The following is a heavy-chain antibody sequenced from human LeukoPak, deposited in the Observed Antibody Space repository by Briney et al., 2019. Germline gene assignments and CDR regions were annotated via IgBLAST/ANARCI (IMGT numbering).Heavy chain of an antibody. Sequence: SETLSLTCAVYGWSFSGYYWSWIRQPPGKGLEWIGEINHSGSTNYNPPLKSRVTISVDTSKNQFSLKLSSVTAADTAVYYCARSRPTPRFGARRHGNYFDYWGQRTLVTVSS. D-gene: IGHD3-10*01. V-gene: IGHV4-34*01. CDR3: ARSRPTPRFGARRHGNYFDY. CDR2: INHSGST. J-gene: IGHJ4*02. CDR1: GWSFSGYY.